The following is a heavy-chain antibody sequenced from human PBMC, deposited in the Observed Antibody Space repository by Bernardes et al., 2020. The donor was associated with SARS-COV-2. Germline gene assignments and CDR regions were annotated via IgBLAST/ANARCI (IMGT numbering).Heavy chain of an antibody. CDR2: ISHTGST. V-gene: IGHV4-38-2*02. CDR1: AYSISSGYY. CDR3: AREAGDSSSSLDP. J-gene: IGHJ5*02. D-gene: IGHD6-6*01. Sequence: SETLSLTCAISAYSISSGYYWGCIRQPPGKGLAWIGSISHTGSTYYNPSLKSRVTISVDTSKNHLSLTVSSVTAADTAVYYCAREAGDSSSSLDPWGQGALVTVSS.